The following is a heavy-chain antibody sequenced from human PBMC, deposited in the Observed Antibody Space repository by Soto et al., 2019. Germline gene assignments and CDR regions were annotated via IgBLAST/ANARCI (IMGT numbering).Heavy chain of an antibody. CDR3: ASRRGDGERFFVY. Sequence: QVQLVESGGGVVQPGRSLRLSCAASGFTFNSYGMHWVRQAPGKGLEWVAVIWYDGTNKYYADSVKGRFTIPRDNSNNTLYVQLNGLRAGDAAVDYCASRRGDGERFFVYWGEGTLVTDFS. CDR2: IWYDGTNK. J-gene: IGHJ4*02. D-gene: IGHD4-17*01. CDR1: GFTFNSYG. V-gene: IGHV3-33*01.